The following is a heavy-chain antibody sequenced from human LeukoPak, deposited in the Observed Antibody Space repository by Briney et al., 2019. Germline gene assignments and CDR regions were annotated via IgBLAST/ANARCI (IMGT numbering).Heavy chain of an antibody. CDR2: IYSSGGT. J-gene: IGHJ4*02. Sequence: PSETLSLTCTGSGDSVSSGSHYWSWIRQPPGKGLEWIAYIYSSGGTNYNASLKSRLTISLDTSRNQFSLKLSSATAADTAVYYCARLISNYFDYWGQGTLVTVSS. CDR1: GDSVSSGSHY. CDR3: ARLISNYFDY. V-gene: IGHV4-61*01.